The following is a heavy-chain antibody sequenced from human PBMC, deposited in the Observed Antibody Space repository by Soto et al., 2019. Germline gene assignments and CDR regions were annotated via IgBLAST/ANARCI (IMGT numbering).Heavy chain of an antibody. J-gene: IGHJ6*02. Sequence: SETLSLTCTVSGGSIRDYFWTWIRQPPGKGLEWIGYIYYSGRTNYNPSLKSRVSISVDTSKNHFSLKVGSVTAADTAVYYCASSSLYGMDVWGQGTTVTVSS. CDR3: ASSSLYGMDV. V-gene: IGHV4-59*08. CDR2: IYYSGRT. CDR1: GGSIRDYF.